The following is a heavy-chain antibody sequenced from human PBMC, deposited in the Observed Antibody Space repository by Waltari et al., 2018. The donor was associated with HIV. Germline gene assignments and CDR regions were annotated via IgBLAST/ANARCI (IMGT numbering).Heavy chain of an antibody. D-gene: IGHD3-16*01. V-gene: IGHV1-2*06. CDR1: GDRFSNYF. CDR2: INPDTGDT. J-gene: IGHJ4*02. CDR3: ARGEDVSLTQLPPWFRLEF. Sequence: QTLLVQSESEVRAPGASVVLSCKASGDRFSNYFLYWLRQAPGQGLEWMDRINPDTGDTTYSQTFRTRVTITRNTSSASTYMKLTRLTAADTATYFCARGEDVSLTQLPPWFRLEFWGKRSLFSVSS.